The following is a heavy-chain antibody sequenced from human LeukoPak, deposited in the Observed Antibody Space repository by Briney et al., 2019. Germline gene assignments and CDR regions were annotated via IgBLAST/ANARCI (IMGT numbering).Heavy chain of an antibody. Sequence: SETLSLTCTVSSGSISSYYWSWIRQPPGKGLEWIGYIYYSGSTNYNPSLKSRVTISVDTSKNQFSLKLSSVTAADTAVYYCARGGTTHDYWGQGTLVTVSS. J-gene: IGHJ4*02. CDR2: IYYSGST. D-gene: IGHD1-26*01. V-gene: IGHV4-59*01. CDR3: ARGGTTHDY. CDR1: SGSISSYY.